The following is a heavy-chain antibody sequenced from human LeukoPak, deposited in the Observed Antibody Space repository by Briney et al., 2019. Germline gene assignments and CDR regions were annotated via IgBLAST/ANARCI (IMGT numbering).Heavy chain of an antibody. CDR3: AKDFESVVPYYGSGTDY. J-gene: IGHJ4*02. Sequence: GGSLRLSCVASGFTFSRYGMHWVRQAPGKGLEWVAVISYDGSNKYYAGSVKGRFTISRDNSKNTLYLQMNSLRAEDTAVYYCAKDFESVVPYYGSGTDYWGQGTLVTVSS. CDR2: ISYDGSNK. V-gene: IGHV3-30*18. CDR1: GFTFSRYG. D-gene: IGHD3-10*01.